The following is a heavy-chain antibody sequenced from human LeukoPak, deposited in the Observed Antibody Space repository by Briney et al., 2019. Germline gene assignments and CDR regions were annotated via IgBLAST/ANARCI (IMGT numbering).Heavy chain of an antibody. CDR3: ARSRRDNYYYYYGMDG. D-gene: IGHD5-24*01. J-gene: IGHJ6*02. V-gene: IGHV3-48*03. CDR1: GFTFSSYE. CDR2: ISSSDTTI. Sequence: GGSLRLSCAASGFTFSSYEMTWVRQAPGKGLEWVSNISSSDTTIHYADSVKGRFTISRDNARNSLYLQMNSLRAEDTAVYYCARSRRDNYYYYYGMDGWGQGTTVTVSS.